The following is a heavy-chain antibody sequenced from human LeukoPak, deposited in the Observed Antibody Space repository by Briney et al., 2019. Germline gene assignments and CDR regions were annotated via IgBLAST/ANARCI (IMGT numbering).Heavy chain of an antibody. V-gene: IGHV3-48*03. J-gene: IGHJ6*04. D-gene: IGHD3-10*02. CDR1: GFTFSIYE. CDR2: ISSSGSTI. Sequence: PGGSLRLSCAASGFTFSIYEMNWVRPAPGKGLEGVSYISSSGSTIYYADSVKGRFTISRDNAKNSLYLQMNSLRAEDTAVYYWPELGITMIGGVWGKGTTVTISS. CDR3: PELGITMIGGV.